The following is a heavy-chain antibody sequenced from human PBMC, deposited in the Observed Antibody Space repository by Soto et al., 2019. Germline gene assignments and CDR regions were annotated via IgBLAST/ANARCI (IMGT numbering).Heavy chain of an antibody. CDR3: AKGIYAMDV. CDR1: GFTFSIYA. CDR2: ISGSGGST. V-gene: IGHV3-23*01. Sequence: PGGSLRLSCAASGFTFSIYAMSWVRQPPGKGLEWVSVISGSGGSTNYADSVKGRFTISRDNSKNTLYLQMNSLRAEDTAVYYCAKGIYAMDVWGQGTTVTVSS. D-gene: IGHD6-13*01. J-gene: IGHJ6*02.